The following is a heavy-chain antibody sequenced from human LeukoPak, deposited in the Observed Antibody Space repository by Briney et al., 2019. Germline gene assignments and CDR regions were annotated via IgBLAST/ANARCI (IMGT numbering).Heavy chain of an antibody. CDR3: AKYRTFSSPVTEVDY. CDR1: GFTFSSYG. V-gene: IGHV3-23*01. Sequence: GGSLRLSCAASGFTFSSYGMSWVRQPSGKGLDWVSGISGSGGSTYYADSVKGRFTISRDNSKNTLYLQMNSRRAEDTAVYYCAKYRTFSSPVTEVDYWGQGTLVTVSS. J-gene: IGHJ4*02. CDR2: ISGSGGST. D-gene: IGHD2/OR15-2a*01.